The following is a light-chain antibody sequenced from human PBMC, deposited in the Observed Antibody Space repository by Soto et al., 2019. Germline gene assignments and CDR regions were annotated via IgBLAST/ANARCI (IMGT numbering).Light chain of an antibody. J-gene: IGKJ1*01. V-gene: IGKV1-5*01. Sequence: IQMTQSPSTLSASVGDRVTITCRASHNIERWMAWYQQKRGRAPSPLIFDATTLHSGVPSRFSGGGSGTEFTLTINGLQPDDFATYYCQQFAKSSTFGQGTKVDIK. CDR3: QQFAKSST. CDR1: HNIERW. CDR2: DAT.